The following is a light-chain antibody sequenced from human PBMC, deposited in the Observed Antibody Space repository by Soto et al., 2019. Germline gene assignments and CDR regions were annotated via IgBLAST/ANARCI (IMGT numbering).Light chain of an antibody. V-gene: IGKV1-39*01. CDR2: AAS. CDR3: QQTFTSPPT. CDR1: RSIGTL. J-gene: IGKJ2*01. Sequence: DIHMTQSPSSLSASVGDRVTITCRASRSIGTLLHWYQHKPGKAPNLLISAASNLQSGVPSRFTGSGSGTDFTLTIISLQPGDFATYFCQQTFTSPPTFGRGTQVEIK.